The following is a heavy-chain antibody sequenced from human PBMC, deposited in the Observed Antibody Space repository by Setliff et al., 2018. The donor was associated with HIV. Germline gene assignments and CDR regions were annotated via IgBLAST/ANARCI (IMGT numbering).Heavy chain of an antibody. D-gene: IGHD3-10*01. CDR1: GASDISYIW. CDR2: VYHTGST. CDR3: ARVGYHGSGRYSFDY. V-gene: IGHV4-4*02. Sequence: SETLSLTCAVSGASDISYIWWSWVRQPPGKGLEWIGEVYHTGSTYYNPSLKSRVTISVDTSKNQFSLNLSSVTAAETAVYYCARVGYHGSGRYSFDYWGQGTLVTVSS. J-gene: IGHJ4*02.